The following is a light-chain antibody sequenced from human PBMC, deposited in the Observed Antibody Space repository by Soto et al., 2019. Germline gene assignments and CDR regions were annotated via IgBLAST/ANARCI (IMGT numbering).Light chain of an antibody. J-gene: IGKJ3*01. CDR2: DAY. CDR1: QSVSSN. Sequence: EIVMTQSPATLSVSPGERATLSCRASQSVSSNLAWYQQKPGQAPRLLIYDAYTRATGIPARFSGSGSGTEFTLTISSLQSEDFAVYYCQQCHSWPLAFGPGTKVEIK. V-gene: IGKV3-15*01. CDR3: QQCHSWPLA.